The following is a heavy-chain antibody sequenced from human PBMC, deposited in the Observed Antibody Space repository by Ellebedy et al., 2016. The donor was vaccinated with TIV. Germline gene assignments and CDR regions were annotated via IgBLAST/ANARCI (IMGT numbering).Heavy chain of an antibody. CDR3: ARSLAAAGGGLDY. V-gene: IGHV3-48*04. D-gene: IGHD6-13*01. CDR1: GFTFSSFS. CDR2: ISSGSSTI. Sequence: GESLKISXAASGFTFSSFSFNWVRQAPGKGLDWVSYISSGSSTIYYADSVKGRFTISRDNAKNSLYLQMNSLTAEDTAIYYCARSLAAAGGGLDYWGQGTLVTVSS. J-gene: IGHJ4*02.